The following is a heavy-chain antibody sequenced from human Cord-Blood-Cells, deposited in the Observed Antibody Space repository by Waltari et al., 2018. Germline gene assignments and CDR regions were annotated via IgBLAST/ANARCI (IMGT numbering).Heavy chain of an antibody. D-gene: IGHD7-27*01. V-gene: IGHV3-33*01. CDR2: IWYDGSNK. Sequence: QVQLVESGGGVVQPGRSLRLSWAASGFTFSSYGLHWVRQAPGKGLEWVAVIWYDGSNKYYADSVKGLFTISRDNSKNTLYLQMNSLRAEDTAVYYCARDRTGGDAFDIWGQGTMVTVSS. CDR1: GFTFSSYG. CDR3: ARDRTGGDAFDI. J-gene: IGHJ3*02.